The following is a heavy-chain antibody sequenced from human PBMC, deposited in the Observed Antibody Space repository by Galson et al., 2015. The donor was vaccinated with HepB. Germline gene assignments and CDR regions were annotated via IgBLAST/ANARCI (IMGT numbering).Heavy chain of an antibody. Sequence: CKASGGTFSSYAISWVRQAPGQGLEWMGGIIPIFGTANYAQKFQGRVTITADESTSTAYMELSSLRSEDTAVYYCAREEEYSSSPRYYGMDVWGQGTTVTVSS. CDR3: AREEEYSSSPRYYGMDV. CDR1: GGTFSSYA. J-gene: IGHJ6*02. CDR2: IIPIFGTA. V-gene: IGHV1-69*01. D-gene: IGHD6-6*01.